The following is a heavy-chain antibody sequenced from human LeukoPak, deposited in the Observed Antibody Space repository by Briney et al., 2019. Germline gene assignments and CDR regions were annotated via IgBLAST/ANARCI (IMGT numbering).Heavy chain of an antibody. CDR1: GFTISTYY. V-gene: IGHV3-48*01. J-gene: IGHJ6*03. CDR3: ARDGPGGGDYMDV. CDR2: ISTSSSTI. D-gene: IGHD3-10*01. Sequence: GGSLRLSCAASGFTISTYYMNWVRQAPGKGLEWVSYISTSSSTIYYADSVKGRFTISRDNAKNSLYLQMNSLRAEDTAVYYCARDGPGGGDYMDVWGKGTTVTVSS.